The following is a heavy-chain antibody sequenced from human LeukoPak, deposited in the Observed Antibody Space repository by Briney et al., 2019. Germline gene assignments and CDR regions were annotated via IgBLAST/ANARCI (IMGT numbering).Heavy chain of an antibody. D-gene: IGHD3-3*01. CDR2: ISLNNGNT. J-gene: IGHJ4*02. V-gene: IGHV1-18*01. CDR1: GYAFDYYG. CDR3: QRVTIFGVVIDFDY. Sequence: GAPVKVSCKASGYAFDYYGITWVRQAPGQGLEWVGWISLNNGNTHYTKYAQKFQGRVTLTADTSTATAYMELRGLRSDDTAVYYCQRVTIFGVVIDFDYWGQGTLVAVSS.